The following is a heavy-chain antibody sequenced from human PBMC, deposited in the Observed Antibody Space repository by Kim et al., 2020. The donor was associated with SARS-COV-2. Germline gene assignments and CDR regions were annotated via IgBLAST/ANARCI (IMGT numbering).Heavy chain of an antibody. CDR1: GYTFITYA. V-gene: IGHV1-3*01. D-gene: IGHD2-2*02. CDR3: ARDPGHCGSASCYTGWFDP. J-gene: IGHJ5*02. CDR2: INAGNGNT. Sequence: ASVKVSCKASGYTFITYAMHWVRQAPGQRLEWMGWINAGNGNTKYSQNFQGRVTITRDTSASTVYMGLSSLTSEDTAIYYCARDPGHCGSASCYTGWFDPWGPGTLVSVSS.